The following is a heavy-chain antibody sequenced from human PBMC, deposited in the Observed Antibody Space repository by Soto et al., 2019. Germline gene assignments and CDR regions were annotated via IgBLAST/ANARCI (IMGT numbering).Heavy chain of an antibody. CDR2: ISGGGTGT. V-gene: IGHV3-23*01. D-gene: IGHD3-22*01. CDR3: AKGHYYDNVGNWVANQAFDT. J-gene: IGHJ4*01. Sequence: PGGSLRLSCAVSGFSFNNYAMNWVRLAPGKGLEWVSSISGGGTGTYSADAVRGRFTISSDKSRNTVYLQMSSLRAEDTAVYYCAKGHYYDNVGNWVANQAFDTWGQESLVTVSS. CDR1: GFSFNNYA.